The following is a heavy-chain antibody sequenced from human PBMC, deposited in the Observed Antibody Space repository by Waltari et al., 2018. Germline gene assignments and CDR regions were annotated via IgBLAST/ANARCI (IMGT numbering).Heavy chain of an antibody. D-gene: IGHD2-15*01. Sequence: QVQLQESGPGLVKPSETLSLTCAVSGYSISIGYYWGWIRRPPGRGLEWIGSIYHSGSTYYNPSLKSRVTISVDTSKNQFSLKLSSVTAADTAVYYCAREGENVVVVAADDAFDIWGQGTMVTVSS. V-gene: IGHV4-38-2*02. J-gene: IGHJ3*02. CDR1: GYSISIGYY. CDR3: AREGENVVVVAADDAFDI. CDR2: IYHSGST.